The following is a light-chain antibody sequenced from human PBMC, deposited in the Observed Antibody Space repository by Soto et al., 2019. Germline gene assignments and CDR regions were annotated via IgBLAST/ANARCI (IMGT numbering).Light chain of an antibody. CDR2: GAS. J-gene: IGKJ1*01. CDR3: QQYDDWPPGT. Sequence: EIVMTQSPATLSVSPGERATLSCRASQTVNSFLAWYQQKPGQAPRLLIYGASTRAPDIPARFSGSGSGTEFTLTISSLQSEDIAVYYCQQYDDWPPGTFGQGTKVEIK. V-gene: IGKV3-15*01. CDR1: QTVNSF.